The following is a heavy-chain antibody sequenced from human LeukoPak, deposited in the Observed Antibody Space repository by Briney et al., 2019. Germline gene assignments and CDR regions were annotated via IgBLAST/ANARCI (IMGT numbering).Heavy chain of an antibody. D-gene: IGHD1-26*01. J-gene: IGHJ4*02. Sequence: GGSLRLACAASGFTFTNSWMAWVRQAPGKGLEWVANIKQDGSTKHCVDSLKGRFTISRDNPKNSLYLQMNSLRADDTAVYYCARDTDGSLDYWGQGIPVTVAS. CDR2: IKQDGSTK. CDR1: GFTFTNSW. V-gene: IGHV3-7*01. CDR3: ARDTDGSLDY.